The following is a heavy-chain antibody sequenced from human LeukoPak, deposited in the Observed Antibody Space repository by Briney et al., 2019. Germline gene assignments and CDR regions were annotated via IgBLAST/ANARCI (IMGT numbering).Heavy chain of an antibody. CDR3: ARDFSGPYGDYVDY. D-gene: IGHD4-17*01. V-gene: IGHV1-2*02. CDR1: GYTFTGYY. Sequence: ASVKVSCKASGYTFTGYYMHWVRQAPGQGLEWMGWINPNSGGTNYAQKFQGRVTMTRDTSISTAYMELSRLRSDDTAVYYCARDFSGPYGDYVDYCGQRTLLTVSS. CDR2: INPNSGGT. J-gene: IGHJ4*02.